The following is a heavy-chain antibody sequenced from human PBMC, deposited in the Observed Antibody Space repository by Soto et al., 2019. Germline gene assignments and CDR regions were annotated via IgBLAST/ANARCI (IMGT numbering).Heavy chain of an antibody. CDR2: ISYDGSNK. D-gene: IGHD6-25*01. J-gene: IGHJ6*02. CDR1: GFTFSSYG. Sequence: GGSLRLSCAASGFTFSSYGMHWVRQAPGKGLEWVAVISYDGSNKYYADSVKGRFTISRDNSKNTLYLQMNSLRAEDTAVYYCAKDTSAREYYYYGMDVWGQGTTVTVSS. CDR3: AKDTSAREYYYYGMDV. V-gene: IGHV3-30*18.